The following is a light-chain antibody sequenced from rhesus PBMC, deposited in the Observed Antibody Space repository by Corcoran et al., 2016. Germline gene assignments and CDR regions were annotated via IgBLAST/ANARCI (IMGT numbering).Light chain of an antibody. CDR3: RQGTHWTRT. Sequence: DVVMTQSPLSLPITPGQPASISCRSRQSRVHSNGNTYLSWYQQKLVLTPSLLIYKVSKRDCGVPDRFSGNGAGTDFTLKVSRVGAEDVGVYFCRQGTHWTRTFGQGTKVEI. CDR1: QSRVHSNGNTY. J-gene: IGKJ1*01. V-gene: IGKV2-64*01. CDR2: KVS.